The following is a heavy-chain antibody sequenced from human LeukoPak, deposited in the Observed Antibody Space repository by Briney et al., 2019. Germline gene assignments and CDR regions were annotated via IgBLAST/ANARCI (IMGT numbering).Heavy chain of an antibody. CDR1: GYTFTSYG. CDR3: ARANLLLWFGEPKPHYFDY. Sequence: ASVKVSCKASGYTFTSYGISWVRQAPGQGLEWMGWISAYNGNTNYAQKLQGRVTMTTDTSTSTAYMELRSLRSDDTAVYYCARANLLLWFGEPKPHYFDYWGQGTLVTVSS. J-gene: IGHJ4*02. CDR2: ISAYNGNT. D-gene: IGHD3-10*01. V-gene: IGHV1-18*01.